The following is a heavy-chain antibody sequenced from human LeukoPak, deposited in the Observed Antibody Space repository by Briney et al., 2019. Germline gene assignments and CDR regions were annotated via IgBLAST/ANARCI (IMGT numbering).Heavy chain of an antibody. Sequence: GGSLRLSCAAFSGFAMSWVRQAPGKGLEWVSAINGRGDDTYYPDSVKGRFTISRDNSNNTLYLQMNSLRAEDTAVYYCAKGHRSSSSFFDSWGQGILVTVSS. CDR3: AKGHRSSSSFFDS. CDR1: SGFA. J-gene: IGHJ4*02. D-gene: IGHD6-19*01. CDR2: INGRGDDT. V-gene: IGHV3-23*01.